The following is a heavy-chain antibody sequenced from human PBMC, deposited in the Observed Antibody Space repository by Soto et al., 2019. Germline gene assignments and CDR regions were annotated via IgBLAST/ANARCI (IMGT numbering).Heavy chain of an antibody. J-gene: IGHJ4*02. V-gene: IGHV3-21*01. CDR3: ARAGGSATGYDDY. Sequence: EVQLVESGGGLVKPGGSLRLSCAASGFTFSSYSMNWVRQAPGKGLEWVWSISSASTTIYYADSVKGRFTISRDNAKNSLYLQMNSLGAGDTAVYYCARAGGSATGYDDYWGQGTLVTVSS. CDR1: GFTFSSYS. D-gene: IGHD2-15*01. CDR2: ISSASTTI.